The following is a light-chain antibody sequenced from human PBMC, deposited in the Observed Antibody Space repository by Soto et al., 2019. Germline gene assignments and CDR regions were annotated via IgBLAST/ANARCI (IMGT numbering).Light chain of an antibody. CDR2: DVT. J-gene: IGLJ2*01. CDR1: NSDVGGYDY. V-gene: IGLV2-14*03. CDR3: TSYTSSNTAV. Sequence: QSALTQPASVSGSPGQSITISCTGTNSDVGGYDYVSWYQHHPGKAPKLIIYDVTNRPSGVSNRFSGSKSGNTASLTISGLQADDEADYYCTSYTSSNTAVFGGGTEVTVL.